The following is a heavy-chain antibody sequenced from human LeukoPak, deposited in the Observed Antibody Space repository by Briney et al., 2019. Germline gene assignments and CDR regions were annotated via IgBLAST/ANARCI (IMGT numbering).Heavy chain of an antibody. CDR1: GGSFSGDY. V-gene: IGHV4-59*01. D-gene: IGHD1-26*01. Sequence: PSETLSLTCAVYGGSFSGDYWSWIRQPPGKGLEWIGYIYYSGSPNYNPSLKSRVTISVDTSKNQFSLKLSFVTAADTAVYYCAREWELLGEFDYWGQGTLVTVSS. J-gene: IGHJ4*02. CDR2: IYYSGSP. CDR3: AREWELLGEFDY.